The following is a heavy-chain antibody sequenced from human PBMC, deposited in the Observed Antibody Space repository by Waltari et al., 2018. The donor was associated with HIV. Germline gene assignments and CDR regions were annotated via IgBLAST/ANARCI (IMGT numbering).Heavy chain of an antibody. V-gene: IGHV1-46*01. CDR1: GYTFTRFY. J-gene: IGHJ4*02. Sequence: QVQLVQSGAEVKKPGASVKVSCKASGYTFTRFYMTWVQPAPGQGLEWMGIINPSGGSTSHAQKLQGRVTMTRDTSTSTVYMELSSLRSEDTAVYYCARRSDGYEAYFDFWGQGTLVTVSS. CDR2: INPSGGST. D-gene: IGHD5-12*01. CDR3: ARRSDGYEAYFDF.